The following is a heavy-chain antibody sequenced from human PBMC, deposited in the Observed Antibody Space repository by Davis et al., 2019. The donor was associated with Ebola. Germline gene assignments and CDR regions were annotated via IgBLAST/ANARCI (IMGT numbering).Heavy chain of an antibody. D-gene: IGHD4-17*01. J-gene: IGHJ2*01. V-gene: IGHV3-66*01. CDR1: GFTVSSNY. CDR2: IYSGGST. Sequence: PGGSLRLSCAASGFTVSSNYMSWVRQAPGKGLEWVSVIYSGGSTYYADSVKGRFTISRDNSKNTLYLQMNSLRAEDTAVYYCAIQTTVTTSPVDYWYWYFDLWGRGTLVTVSS. CDR3: AIQTTVTTSPVDYWYWYFDL.